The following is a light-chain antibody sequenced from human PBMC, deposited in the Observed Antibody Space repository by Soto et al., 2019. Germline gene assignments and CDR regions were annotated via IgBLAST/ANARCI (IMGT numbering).Light chain of an antibody. Sequence: DIQMTQSPSSLSASVGDRVTITCRASQSNSSYLNWYQQKPGKAPKILIYAASSLQSGVPSRFSGSGSGTDFTLTISSLQPEDFATYYCQQSYSTASLGGGTKVDIK. CDR1: QSNSSY. CDR3: QQSYSTAS. CDR2: AAS. J-gene: IGKJ4*01. V-gene: IGKV1-39*01.